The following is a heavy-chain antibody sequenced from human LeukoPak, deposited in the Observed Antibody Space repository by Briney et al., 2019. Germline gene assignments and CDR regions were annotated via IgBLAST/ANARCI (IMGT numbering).Heavy chain of an antibody. D-gene: IGHD1-26*01. CDR1: GSTFSSYA. J-gene: IGHJ4*02. V-gene: IGHV3-23*01. CDR3: AKAERFSGTKTPDY. CDR2: ISGSGRST. Sequence: GGSLRLSCAASGSTFSSYAMSWVRQAPGKGLEWVSVISGSGRSTNYADSVKGRFTISRDNSKNTLYLQINSLRAEDTAVYYCAKAERFSGTKTPDYWGQGTLVTVSS.